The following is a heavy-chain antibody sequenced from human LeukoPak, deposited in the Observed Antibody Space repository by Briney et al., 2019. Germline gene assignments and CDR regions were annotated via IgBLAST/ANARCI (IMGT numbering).Heavy chain of an antibody. Sequence: PGGSLRLSCAASGFTFSSYAMHWVRQAPGKGLEYVSAISSNGGSTYYADSVKGRFTISRDNSKNTLYLQMSSLRAEDTAVYYCVRAIAAAGTGGVFDYWGQGTLVTVSS. D-gene: IGHD6-13*01. CDR1: GFTFSSYA. CDR2: ISSNGGST. J-gene: IGHJ4*02. CDR3: VRAIAAAGTGGVFDY. V-gene: IGHV3-64D*06.